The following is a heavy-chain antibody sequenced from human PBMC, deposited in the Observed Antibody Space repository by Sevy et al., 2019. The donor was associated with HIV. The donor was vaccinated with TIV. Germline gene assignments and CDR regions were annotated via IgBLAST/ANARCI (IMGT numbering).Heavy chain of an antibody. CDR3: AKESGYNYGPY. CDR2: IGDSGST. D-gene: IGHD5-18*01. Sequence: GGSLRLSCAASGFTFSRYAMTWVRQAPGKGLEWVSGIGDSGSTNYADSVKGRFTISRDNSQNTLYLQMNSLRAEDTAVYYCAKESGYNYGPYWGQGTLVTVSS. J-gene: IGHJ4*02. CDR1: GFTFSRYA. V-gene: IGHV3-23*01.